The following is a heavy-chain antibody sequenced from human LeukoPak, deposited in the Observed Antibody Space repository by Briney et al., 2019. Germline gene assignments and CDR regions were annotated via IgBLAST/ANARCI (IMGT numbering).Heavy chain of an antibody. D-gene: IGHD4-17*01. V-gene: IGHV3-74*01. J-gene: IGHJ2*01. Sequence: PGGSLRLSCAASGFTFSSYWMHWVRQAPGKGLVWGSRIKTDGSRTTYADSVKGRFTISRDNAKNTLYLQMNSLRAEDTAVYYCVREDYNDSGWYFDLWGRGTLVTVSS. CDR3: VREDYNDSGWYFDL. CDR1: GFTFSSYW. CDR2: IKTDGSRT.